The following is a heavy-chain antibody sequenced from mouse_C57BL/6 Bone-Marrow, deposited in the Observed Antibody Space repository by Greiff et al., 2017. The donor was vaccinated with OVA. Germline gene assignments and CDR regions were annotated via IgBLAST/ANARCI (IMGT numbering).Heavy chain of an antibody. Sequence: QVQLQQSGTELVKPGASVKLSCKASGYTFTSSWLHWVKQRPGQGLEWIGNINPSNGGTNYNEKFTSKATLTVDKSSSTAYMQLSSLTSEDSAGYYCARGGFDYAMDDWGQGTSVTVAS. CDR3: ARGGFDYAMDD. CDR1: GYTFTSSW. CDR2: INPSNGGT. V-gene: IGHV1-53*01. J-gene: IGHJ4*01.